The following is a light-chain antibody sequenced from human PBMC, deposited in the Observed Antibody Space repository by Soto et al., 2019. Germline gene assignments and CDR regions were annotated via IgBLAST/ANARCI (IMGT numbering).Light chain of an antibody. CDR1: QTVRNNY. CDR3: QQFSSYQLT. Sequence: EFVLTQSPGTLSLSPGERATLSCRASQTVRNNYLAWYQQKPGQAPRLLIYDASSRATGIPDRFSGGGSGTDFTLTISRLELEDFEVYYCQQFSSYQLTLGAGPKVDLK. V-gene: IGKV3-20*01. J-gene: IGKJ4*01. CDR2: DAS.